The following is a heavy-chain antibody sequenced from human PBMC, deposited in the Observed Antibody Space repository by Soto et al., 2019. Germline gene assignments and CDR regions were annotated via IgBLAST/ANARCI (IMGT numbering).Heavy chain of an antibody. CDR3: ARGSLDSGSGSYHDP. V-gene: IGHV4-34*01. Sequence: SETLSLTCAVYGGSFSGYYWSWIRQPPGKGLEWIGEINHSGSTNYNPSLKSRVTISVDTSKNQFSLKLSSVTAADTAVYYCARGSLDSGSGSYHDPWGQGTLVTVSS. CDR2: INHSGST. D-gene: IGHD3-10*01. J-gene: IGHJ5*02. CDR1: GGSFSGYY.